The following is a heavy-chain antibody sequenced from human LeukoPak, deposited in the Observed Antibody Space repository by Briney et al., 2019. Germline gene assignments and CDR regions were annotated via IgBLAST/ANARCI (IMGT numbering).Heavy chain of an antibody. CDR1: GFTFSTYS. V-gene: IGHV3-48*01. CDR3: ARGSTYFDSSGQVPFDY. Sequence: GGSLRLSCAASGFTFSTYSMNWVRQAPGKGLEWASYISSSSSTIYYADSVKGRFTISRDNAKNSLYLQMNSLRAEDTAVYYCARGSTYFDSSGQVPFDYWGQGTLVTVSS. D-gene: IGHD3-22*01. J-gene: IGHJ4*02. CDR2: ISSSSSTI.